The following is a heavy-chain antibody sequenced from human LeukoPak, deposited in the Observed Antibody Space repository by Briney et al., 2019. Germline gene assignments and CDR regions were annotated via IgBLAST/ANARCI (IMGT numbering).Heavy chain of an antibody. D-gene: IGHD2-2*01. J-gene: IGHJ6*02. Sequence: ASVKVSCKASGGTFSSYAISWVRQAPGQGLEWMGGIIPIFGTANYAQKLQGRVTMTTDTSTSTAYMELRSLRSDDTAVYYCARDCSSTSCYARLGYGMDVWGQGTTVTVSS. CDR1: GGTFSSYA. CDR3: ARDCSSTSCYARLGYGMDV. CDR2: IIPIFGTA. V-gene: IGHV1-69*05.